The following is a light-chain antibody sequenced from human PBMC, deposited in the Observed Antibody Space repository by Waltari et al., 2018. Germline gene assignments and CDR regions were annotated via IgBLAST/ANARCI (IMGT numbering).Light chain of an antibody. CDR2: DAS. CDR1: KSVRIY. V-gene: IGKV3-11*01. J-gene: IGKJ4*01. CDR3: QQRSIWPPLT. Sequence: EVVLTQSPATLSLSPGERATLSCRASKSVRIYLAWYQQKPGQAPRLLIYDASNRATGIPARFSGSGSGTDFTLTINSLEPEDFAVYYCQQRSIWPPLTFGGGTKVEIK.